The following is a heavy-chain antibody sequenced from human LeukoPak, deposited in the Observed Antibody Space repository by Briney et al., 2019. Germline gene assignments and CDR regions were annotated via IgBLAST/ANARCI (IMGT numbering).Heavy chain of an antibody. CDR3: ARAGTGSYSLGY. CDR2: IKQDGSEK. J-gene: IGHJ4*02. D-gene: IGHD1-26*01. CDR1: GFTISSYW. V-gene: IGHV3-7*01. Sequence: GGSLRLSCAASGFTISSYWMSWVRQAPGMGLEWVANIKQDGSEKYFRDSLRGRFTISRDKVKNSLYLQMNRLRAEDTAVYYCARAGTGSYSLGYWGQGTLVPVSS.